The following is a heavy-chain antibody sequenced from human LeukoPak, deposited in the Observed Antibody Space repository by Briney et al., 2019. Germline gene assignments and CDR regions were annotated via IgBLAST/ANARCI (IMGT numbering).Heavy chain of an antibody. J-gene: IGHJ3*02. V-gene: IGHV4-39*07. Sequence: PSETLSLTCTVSGGSISSSSYYWGWIRQPPGKGLEWIGSIYYSGSTYYNPSLKSRVTISVDTSKNQFSLKLSSVTAADTAVYYCARGGYDANDAFDIWGQGTMVTVSS. CDR2: IYYSGST. CDR3: ARGGYDANDAFDI. CDR1: GGSISSSSYY. D-gene: IGHD5-12*01.